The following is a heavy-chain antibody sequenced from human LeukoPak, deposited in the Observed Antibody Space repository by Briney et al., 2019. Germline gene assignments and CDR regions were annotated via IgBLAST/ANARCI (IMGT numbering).Heavy chain of an antibody. CDR2: IKGDGTST. CDR3: ARDGLAAAADY. J-gene: IGHJ4*02. CDR1: GFTFSTHW. D-gene: IGHD6-13*01. V-gene: IGHV3-74*01. Sequence: PERSLRLSCAASGFTFSTHWMRWVRQAPGKGLVWVSHIKGDGTSTNYADSVKGRFTISRDNAKNTLFLQMNSLRAEDTAVYYCARDGLAAAADYWGQGTLVTVSS.